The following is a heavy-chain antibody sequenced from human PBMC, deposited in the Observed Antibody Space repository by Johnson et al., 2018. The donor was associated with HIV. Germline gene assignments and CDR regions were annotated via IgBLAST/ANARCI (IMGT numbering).Heavy chain of an antibody. D-gene: IGHD1-26*01. CDR3: AKDQGKGGATVCDI. J-gene: IGHJ3*02. CDR1: GFTVSSNY. CDR2: ISGSGSST. V-gene: IGHV3-23*04. Sequence: VQLVESGGGLVQPGGSLRLSCAASGFTVSSNYMSWVRQAPGKGLEWVSTISGSGSSTHYADSVKGRFTISRDNSKNTLYLQMNSLRAEDTAVYYCAKDQGKGGATVCDIWGQVTMVTVSS.